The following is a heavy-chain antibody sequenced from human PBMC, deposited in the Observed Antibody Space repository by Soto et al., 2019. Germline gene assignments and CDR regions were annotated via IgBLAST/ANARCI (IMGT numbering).Heavy chain of an antibody. J-gene: IGHJ4*02. D-gene: IGHD3-9*01. V-gene: IGHV3-21*01. CDR1: GFTFSSYT. Sequence: SGGSLRLSCAASGFTFSSYTMNWVRQAPGKGLEWVAFITSGSDYIYHADSVKGRFTISRDDANNSLFLQMSSLRAEDTAVYYCTREHVVTIFRRGQRGSFDNWSQGTLVTVSS. CDR3: TREHVVTIFRRGQRGSFDN. CDR2: ITSGSDYI.